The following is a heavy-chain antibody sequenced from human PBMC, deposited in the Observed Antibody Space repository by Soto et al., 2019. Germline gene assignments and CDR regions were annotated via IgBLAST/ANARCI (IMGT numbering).Heavy chain of an antibody. V-gene: IGHV1-18*04. D-gene: IGHD3-10*01. CDR2: ISAYNGNT. Sequence: QVQLVQSGAEVKKPGASVKVSCKASGYTFTSYGISWVRQAAGQGLEWMGWISAYNGNTNYAQKLQGRVTMTTDTSTSTAYMELRSLRSDDTAVYYCARDPDYYGSGSPLDYWGQGTLVTVSS. CDR1: GYTFTSYG. CDR3: ARDPDYYGSGSPLDY. J-gene: IGHJ4*02.